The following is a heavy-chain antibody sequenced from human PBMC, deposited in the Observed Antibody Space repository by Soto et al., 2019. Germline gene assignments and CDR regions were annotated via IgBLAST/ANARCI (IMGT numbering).Heavy chain of an antibody. Sequence: ASVKVSCKASGYTFTNHVISWVRQAPGQGLEWMGWISAYNGNTNYAQRLQGRVTMTTDTSTSTAYMDLRSLRSDDTAVYYCARVGVCIAAAPYYFDYWGQGTLVTVSS. CDR1: GYTFTNHV. D-gene: IGHD6-13*01. V-gene: IGHV1-18*01. CDR3: ARVGVCIAAAPYYFDY. J-gene: IGHJ4*02. CDR2: ISAYNGNT.